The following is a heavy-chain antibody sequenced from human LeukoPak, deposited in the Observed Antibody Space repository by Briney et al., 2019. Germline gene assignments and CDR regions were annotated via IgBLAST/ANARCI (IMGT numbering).Heavy chain of an antibody. CDR2: IYSDGST. D-gene: IGHD6-19*01. J-gene: IGHJ4*02. Sequence: GGSLRVSCAASGFTVSANYMSWVRQAPGKKMEWVSDIYSDGSTFYADSVKGRFTISRDNSKNTLYLQMNSLRAEDTAVYYCARGIEQWLVLFDYWGQGTLVTVSS. V-gene: IGHV3-53*01. CDR3: ARGIEQWLVLFDY. CDR1: GFTVSANY.